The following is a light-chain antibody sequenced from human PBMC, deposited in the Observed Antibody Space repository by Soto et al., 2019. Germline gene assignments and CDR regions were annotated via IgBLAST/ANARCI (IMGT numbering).Light chain of an antibody. V-gene: IGKV3-15*01. CDR2: RAS. J-gene: IGKJ1*01. CDR1: QSLGGN. Sequence: ESVFTQSPGTLSVYTRDTATLSCRASQSLGGNLAWYQQKPGQAPRLLIFRASSRATGVPARFSASGSGTEFTLTISGLQSEDFAVYYCQQYSNCPPWTFAPGTNVDIK. CDR3: QQYSNCPPWT.